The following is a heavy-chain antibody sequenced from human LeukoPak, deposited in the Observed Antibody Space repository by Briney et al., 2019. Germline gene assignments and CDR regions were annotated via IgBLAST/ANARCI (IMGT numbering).Heavy chain of an antibody. Sequence: ASVKVSCKTSGYTFTSYGITWVRQAPGQGLEWMGWISAYNGNTNYAQKFQDRVTMTTDTMTTDTSTSTAYMEVRSLRSDDTAVYYCASFPLNYWGQGTLVTVSS. J-gene: IGHJ4*02. CDR2: ISAYNGNT. CDR1: GYTFTSYG. CDR3: ASFPLNY. V-gene: IGHV1-18*01.